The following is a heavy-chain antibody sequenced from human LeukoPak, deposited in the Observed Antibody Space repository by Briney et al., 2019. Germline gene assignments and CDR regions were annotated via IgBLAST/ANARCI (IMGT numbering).Heavy chain of an antibody. Sequence: GGSLRLSCAASGFTFSSYAMSWVRQATGKGLEWVSAIGTAGDTYYPGSVKGRFTISRENAKNSLYLQMNSLRAGDTAVYYCAREGVTVFDLWGRGTLVTVSS. CDR3: AREGVTVFDL. CDR1: GFTFSSYA. CDR2: IGTAGDT. J-gene: IGHJ2*01. D-gene: IGHD3-10*01. V-gene: IGHV3-13*01.